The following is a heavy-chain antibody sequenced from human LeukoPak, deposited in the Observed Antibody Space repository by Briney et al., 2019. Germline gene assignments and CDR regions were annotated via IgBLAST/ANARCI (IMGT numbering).Heavy chain of an antibody. J-gene: IGHJ4*02. CDR1: GGSFSGYY. CDR3: ARGRSYYYDSSGYYPFDY. V-gene: IGHV4-34*01. CDR2: INHSGST. D-gene: IGHD3-22*01. Sequence: PSETLSLTCAVYGGSFSGYYWSWIRQPPGKGLEWIGEINHSGSTNYNPSLKSRVTISVDTSKNQFSLKLSSVTAADTAVYYCARGRSYYYDSSGYYPFDYWGQGTLVTVSS.